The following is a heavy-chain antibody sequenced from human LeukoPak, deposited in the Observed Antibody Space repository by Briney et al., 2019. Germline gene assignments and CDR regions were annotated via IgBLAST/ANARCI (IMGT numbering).Heavy chain of an antibody. CDR1: GFTFSSYA. J-gene: IGHJ4*02. Sequence: GGSLRLSCAASGFTFSSYAMSWVRQAPGKGLEWVSAISGSGGSTYYADSVKGRFTISRDNSKNTLYLQMNSLRAEDTAVYYCAKDRFASHYGDIVVVPADPFDYWGQGTLVTVSS. CDR2: ISGSGGST. CDR3: AKDRFASHYGDIVVVPADPFDY. V-gene: IGHV3-23*01. D-gene: IGHD2-2*01.